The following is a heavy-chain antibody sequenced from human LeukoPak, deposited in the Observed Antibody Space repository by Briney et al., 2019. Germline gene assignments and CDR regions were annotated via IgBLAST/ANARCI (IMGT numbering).Heavy chain of an antibody. CDR2: INPNSGGT. D-gene: IGHD2-2*01. J-gene: IGHJ5*02. CDR3: ASVEVVPAIPGERGNWFDP. V-gene: IGHV1-2*02. Sequence: ASVKVSCKASGYTFTGYYMHWVRQAPGQGLEWMGWINPNSGGTNYAQKFQGRVTMTRDTSISTAYMELSRLRSDDTAVYYCASVEVVPAIPGERGNWFDPWGQGTLVTVSS. CDR1: GYTFTGYY.